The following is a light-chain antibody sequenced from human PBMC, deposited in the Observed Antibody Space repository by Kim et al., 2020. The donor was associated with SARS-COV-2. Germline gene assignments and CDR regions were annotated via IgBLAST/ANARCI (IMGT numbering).Light chain of an antibody. J-gene: IGLJ1*01. CDR3: NSRDNSGSNYV. CDR1: DIRSNY. Sequence: AVVRTVSMTRRRDDIRSNYAAWYQQKPGRAPLLVIYGENNRPSGIPDRFSGSTSGNTASLTITGAQAEDEADYYCNSRDNSGSNYVFGAGTKLTVL. CDR2: GEN. V-gene: IGLV3-19*01.